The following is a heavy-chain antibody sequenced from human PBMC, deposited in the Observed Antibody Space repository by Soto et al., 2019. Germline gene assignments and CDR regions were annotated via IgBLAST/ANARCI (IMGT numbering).Heavy chain of an antibody. CDR1: GFTFTTYS. CDR3: ARDLGDGNSFIRDY. V-gene: IGHV3-30*04. Sequence: PGGSLRLSGAASGFTFTTYSMHWVRQAPGKGLEWVAAISYDGRNTYSADSVKGRFTTSRDNSKDTLYLQLNSLRAEDKAVYFCARDLGDGNSFIRDYWGQGTLVTVSS. CDR2: ISYDGRNT. D-gene: IGHD1-26*01. J-gene: IGHJ4*02.